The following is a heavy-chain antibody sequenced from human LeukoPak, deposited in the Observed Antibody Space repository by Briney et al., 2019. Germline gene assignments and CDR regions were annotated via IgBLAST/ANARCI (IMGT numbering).Heavy chain of an antibody. CDR3: ARDLVPAAISSGGAFDI. V-gene: IGHV3-7*01. Sequence: GGSLRLSCAASGFTFSSYWMRWVPQAPGKGLEWVANIKQDGSEKYYVDSVKGRFTISRDNAKNSLYLQMNSLRAEDTAVYYCARDLVPAAISSGGAFDIWGQGTMVTVSS. J-gene: IGHJ3*02. CDR2: IKQDGSEK. CDR1: GFTFSSYW. D-gene: IGHD2-2*01.